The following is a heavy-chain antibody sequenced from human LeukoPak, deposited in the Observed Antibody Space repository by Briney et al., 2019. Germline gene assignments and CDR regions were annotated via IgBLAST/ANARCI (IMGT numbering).Heavy chain of an antibody. CDR1: GFTCSSYW. Sequence: GGSLRLSCAAPGFTCSSYWMRWGRQAPGKGRVWVARIKSDGSSTGYADSVKGRFTNSRDNAKNTLYLQMNSLRDEDTAVYYCARGDAHGFDFWGQGTMVTVSS. J-gene: IGHJ3*01. D-gene: IGHD2-2*01. V-gene: IGHV3-74*01. CDR2: IKSDGSST. CDR3: ARGDAHGFDF.